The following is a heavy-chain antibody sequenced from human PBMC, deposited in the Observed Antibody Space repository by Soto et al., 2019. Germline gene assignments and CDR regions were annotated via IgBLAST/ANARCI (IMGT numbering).Heavy chain of an antibody. D-gene: IGHD5-12*01. Sequence: SGTLSITCTVSGGSISSYYWSWIRQPAGKGLEWIGRIYTSGSTNYNPSLKSRVTMSVDTSKNQFSLKLSSVTAADTAVYYCARDFSGYDYDYFDYWGQGTLVTVSS. CDR3: ARDFSGYDYDYFDY. V-gene: IGHV4-4*07. CDR1: GGSISSYY. J-gene: IGHJ4*02. CDR2: IYTSGST.